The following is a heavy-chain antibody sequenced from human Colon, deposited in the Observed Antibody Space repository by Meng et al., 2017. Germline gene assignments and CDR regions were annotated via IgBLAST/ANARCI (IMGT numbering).Heavy chain of an antibody. D-gene: IGHD2-2*01. V-gene: IGHV4-39*07. CDR2: IGHSGVT. J-gene: IGHJ5*02. CDR3: TRAPLPAGRGLKNWFEP. CDR1: GGPISTSGYY. Sequence: QPQLQESGPGLVKPSEALSLTCGVSGGPISTSGYYWGWIRQPPGKGLEWIGSIGHSGVTYYNPSLKSRVTISVDTSKNQFSLQLTSVTAADTAMYYCTRAPLPAGRGLKNWFEPWGQGTLVTVSS.